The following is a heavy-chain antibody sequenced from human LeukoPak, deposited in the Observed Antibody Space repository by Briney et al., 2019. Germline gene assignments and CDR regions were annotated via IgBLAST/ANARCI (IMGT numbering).Heavy chain of an antibody. V-gene: IGHV3-23*01. D-gene: IGHD1-26*01. Sequence: GGSPRVSCAASGFTFSSYAMSWVRQAPGRGLEWVSGISGSGGSTYYADSVKGRFTISRDNSKNTLYLQMNSLRAEDTAVYYCAKDSRNVGADAFDIWGQGTMVTVSS. CDR3: AKDSRNVGADAFDI. CDR1: GFTFSSYA. CDR2: ISGSGGST. J-gene: IGHJ3*02.